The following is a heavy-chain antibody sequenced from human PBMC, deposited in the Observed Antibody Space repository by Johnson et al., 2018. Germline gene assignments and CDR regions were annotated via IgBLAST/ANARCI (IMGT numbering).Heavy chain of an antibody. D-gene: IGHD3-16*01. Sequence: LVETGGGLVQPGGSLRLSCAASGFTFSSYAMSWVRQAPGKGLEWVAAVSGSGRDTYYADSVKGRFFISRDNAKKSLYLQMSNLRAEDTAVFYCARGGRGGWEYFQDWGQGTLVTVSS. V-gene: IGHV3-23*04. J-gene: IGHJ1*01. CDR1: GFTFSSYA. CDR2: VSGSGRDT. CDR3: ARGGRGGWEYFQD.